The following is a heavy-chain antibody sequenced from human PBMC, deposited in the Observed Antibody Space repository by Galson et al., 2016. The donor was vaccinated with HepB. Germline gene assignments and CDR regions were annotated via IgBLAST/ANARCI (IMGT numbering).Heavy chain of an antibody. J-gene: IGHJ5*01. D-gene: IGHD3-16*01. Sequence: ETLSLTCAVSGSSIISTNWWTWVRQPPQRGLEWIGKVYHKGETSYNPSLKSRVTISVDTSKNQFSLNLDSVTAADTAIYYCALQLGGNNWFDSWGPGTLVAVSS. CDR2: VYHKGET. CDR1: GSSIISTNW. V-gene: IGHV4-4*02. CDR3: ALQLGGNNWFDS.